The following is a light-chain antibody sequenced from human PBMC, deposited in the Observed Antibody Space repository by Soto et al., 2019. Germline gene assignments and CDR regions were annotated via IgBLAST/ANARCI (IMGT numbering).Light chain of an antibody. V-gene: IGKV4-1*01. J-gene: IGKJ1*01. Sequence: DIVMTQSPDSLAVSLGERATINCKSSQSVLYSSNNRNYLAWYQQKPGQPPKLLIYWASTRESGVPDRFSGSGSETDFTLTISSLQAEDVAVYYCQQYSSTPPTFGQGTKVEIK. CDR3: QQYSSTPPT. CDR1: QSVLYSSNNRNY. CDR2: WAS.